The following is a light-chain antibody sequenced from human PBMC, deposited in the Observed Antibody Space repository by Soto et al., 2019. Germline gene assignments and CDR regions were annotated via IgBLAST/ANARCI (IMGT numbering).Light chain of an antibody. J-gene: IGKJ1*01. Sequence: EIVLTHSPATLSLSPGERATLSCRASQSVSSYLAWYQQKPGQAPRLLIYGASTRATGIPARFSGSGSGTEFTLTISSLQSEDFAVYYCQQYNNWPPWTFGQGTKVDI. CDR3: QQYNNWPPWT. CDR2: GAS. V-gene: IGKV3-15*01. CDR1: QSVSSY.